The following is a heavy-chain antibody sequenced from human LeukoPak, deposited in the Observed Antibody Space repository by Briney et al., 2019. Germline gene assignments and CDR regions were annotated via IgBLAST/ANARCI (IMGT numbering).Heavy chain of an antibody. D-gene: IGHD2-15*01. Sequence: SETLSLTCTVPGGSISSSSYYWGWIRQPPGKGLEWIGTISYSGSTYYNPSLKSRVTISLDTSKNQFSLKLSSVTAADTAMYYCARGYCSGGSCYESRGWFDYWGQGTLVTVSS. CDR2: ISYSGST. CDR1: GGSISSSSYY. CDR3: ARGYCSGGSCYESRGWFDY. J-gene: IGHJ4*02. V-gene: IGHV4-39*07.